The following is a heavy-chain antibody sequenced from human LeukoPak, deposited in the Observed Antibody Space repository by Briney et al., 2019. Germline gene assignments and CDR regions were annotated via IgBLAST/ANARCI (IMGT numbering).Heavy chain of an antibody. CDR3: AKDQPYSSSSFDAFDI. CDR1: GFTFSSYA. V-gene: IGHV3-23*01. CDR2: ISGSGGST. Sequence: GGSLRLSCAASGFTFSSYAMSWVRQAPGKGLEWVSAISGSGGSTYYADSVKGRFTISRDNSKNTLYLQMNSLRAEDTAVYYCAKDQPYSSSSFDAFDIWGQGTMVTVSS. D-gene: IGHD6-6*01. J-gene: IGHJ3*02.